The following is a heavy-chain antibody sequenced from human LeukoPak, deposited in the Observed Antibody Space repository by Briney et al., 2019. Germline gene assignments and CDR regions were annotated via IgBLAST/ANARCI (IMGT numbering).Heavy chain of an antibody. CDR3: AKDRSYGSGSYWSGYYYYGMDV. V-gene: IGHV3-30*18. CDR1: GFTFSSYG. D-gene: IGHD3-10*01. Sequence: PGRSLRLSCAASGFTFSSYGMHWVRQAPGKGLEWVAVISYDGSNKYYADSVKGRFTISRDNSKNTLYLQMNSLRAEDTAVYYCAKDRSYGSGSYWSGYYYYGMDVWGQGTTVTVS. CDR2: ISYDGSNK. J-gene: IGHJ6*02.